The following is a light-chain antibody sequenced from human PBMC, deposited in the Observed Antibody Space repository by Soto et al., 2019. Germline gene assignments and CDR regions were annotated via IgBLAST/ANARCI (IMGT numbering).Light chain of an antibody. CDR2: EGS. CDR1: SNL. CDR3: STYTTAVA. Sequence: QSALTQPASVSGSPGQSITISCTGASNLVSWYQHHPGKAPNLIIYEGSERPSGVSNRFSGSKSGNTASLTISGLQAEDEADYSCSTYTTAVAFGGGTKLTVL. V-gene: IGLV2-23*01. J-gene: IGLJ2*01.